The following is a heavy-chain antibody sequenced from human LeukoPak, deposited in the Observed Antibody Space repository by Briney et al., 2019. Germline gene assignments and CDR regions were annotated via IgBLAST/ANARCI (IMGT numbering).Heavy chain of an antibody. CDR2: ITSSGTYI. Sequence: GGTLRLSCAASAFIFSSHGMSWVRQAPGRALEWVSSITSSGTYIFYADSVKGRFTISRDNSKNTLYLQMNSLRAEDTAVYYCASGMDTAMVTFDYWGQGTLVTVSS. CDR1: AFIFSSHG. CDR3: ASGMDTAMVTFDY. V-gene: IGHV3-21*01. J-gene: IGHJ4*02. D-gene: IGHD5-18*01.